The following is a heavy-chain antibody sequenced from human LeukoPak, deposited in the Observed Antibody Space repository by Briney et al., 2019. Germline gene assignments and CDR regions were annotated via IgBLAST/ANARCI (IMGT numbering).Heavy chain of an antibody. Sequence: SETLSLTCAVYGGSFSGYYWSWIRQPPGKGLNWIGEINHSGSTNYNPSLKSRVTISVDTSKNQFSLKLSSVTAADTAVYYCARGRRTYYDSSGYYHLDYWGQGTLVTVSS. V-gene: IGHV4-34*01. CDR3: ARGRRTYYDSSGYYHLDY. CDR2: INHSGST. D-gene: IGHD3-22*01. CDR1: GGSFSGYY. J-gene: IGHJ4*02.